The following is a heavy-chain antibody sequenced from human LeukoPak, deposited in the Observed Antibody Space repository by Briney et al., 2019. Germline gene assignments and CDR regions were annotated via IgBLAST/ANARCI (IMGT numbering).Heavy chain of an antibody. V-gene: IGHV3-11*01. CDR1: GFTFSDYY. Sequence: GGSLRLSCAASGFTFSDYYMNCIRQAPGKGLEWVSYISSSGSTIYYADSVKGRFTISRDNAKNSLYLQMNSLRAEDTAVYYCARVCSSSSFDYWGQGTLVTVSS. D-gene: IGHD6-6*01. CDR2: ISSSGSTI. CDR3: ARVCSSSSFDY. J-gene: IGHJ4*02.